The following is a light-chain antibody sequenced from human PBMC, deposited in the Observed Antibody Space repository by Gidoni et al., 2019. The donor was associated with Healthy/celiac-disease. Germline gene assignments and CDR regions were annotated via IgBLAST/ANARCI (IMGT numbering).Light chain of an antibody. Sequence: VMTQSPLSLPFTPGEPASSSCTSSQSLLHSNGYNYLDWYLQKPGQSPQLLIYLGSNRASGVPDRFSGSGSGTDFTLKISRVEAEDVGVYYCKQALQTPRTFGQGTKVEIK. V-gene: IGKV2-28*01. J-gene: IGKJ1*01. CDR2: LGS. CDR3: KQALQTPRT. CDR1: QSLLHSNGYNY.